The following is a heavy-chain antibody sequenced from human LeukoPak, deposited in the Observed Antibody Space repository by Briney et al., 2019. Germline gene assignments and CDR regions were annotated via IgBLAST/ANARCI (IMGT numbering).Heavy chain of an antibody. CDR2: ISSSGSTI. J-gene: IGHJ4*02. V-gene: IGHV3-48*04. CDR3: ARGPRPYYYDSSGYDY. Sequence: GGSLRLSCAASGFTFSSYAMSWVRQAPGKGLEWVSYISSSGSTIYYADSVKGRFTISRDNAKNSLYLQMNSLRAEDTAVYYCARGPRPYYYDSSGYDYWGQGTLVTVSS. CDR1: GFTFSSYA. D-gene: IGHD3-22*01.